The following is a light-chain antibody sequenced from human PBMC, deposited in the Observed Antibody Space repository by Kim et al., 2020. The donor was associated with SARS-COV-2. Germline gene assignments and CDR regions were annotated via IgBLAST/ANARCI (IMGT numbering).Light chain of an antibody. CDR3: NSRVSSGTHLRV. CDR1: SLRRYY. Sequence: SSELTQDPTVSVALGQTVRITCQGDSLRRYYASWYQQKPGQAPVLVIYGKNNRPSGIPDCFSGSSSGNTASLTITGAQADDEADYYCNSRVSSGTHLRVF. J-gene: IGLJ1*01. CDR2: GKN. V-gene: IGLV3-19*01.